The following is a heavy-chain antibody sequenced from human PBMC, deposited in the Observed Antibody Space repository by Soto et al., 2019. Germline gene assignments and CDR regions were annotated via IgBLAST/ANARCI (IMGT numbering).Heavy chain of an antibody. CDR2: IYYSGSA. V-gene: IGHV4-59*08. CDR3: ARHGRESFCFNCFAP. D-gene: IGHD3-3*01. CDR1: GDSISRYY. Sequence: NPSETLSLTCTVSGDSISRYYWSWIRQPPGKGLEWIGYIYYSGSANNNPSIKSRVTISLDTSKNQFSLNLNSVTAADTAVYYCARHGRESFCFNCFAPWGKGTLFLVSS. J-gene: IGHJ5*02.